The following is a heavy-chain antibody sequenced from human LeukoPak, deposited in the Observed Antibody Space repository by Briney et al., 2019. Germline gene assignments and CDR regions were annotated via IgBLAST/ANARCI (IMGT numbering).Heavy chain of an antibody. D-gene: IGHD6-13*01. CDR1: GFTFSSYW. CDR3: ARRVAAAGPEPYFDY. J-gene: IGHJ4*02. CDR2: INSDGSST. V-gene: IGHV3-74*01. Sequence: GGSLRLSCAASGFTFSSYWMHWVRQAPGKGLVWVSRINSDGSSTSYADSVKGQFTISRDNAKNTLYLQMNSLRAEDTAVYYCARRVAAAGPEPYFDYWGQGTLVTVSS.